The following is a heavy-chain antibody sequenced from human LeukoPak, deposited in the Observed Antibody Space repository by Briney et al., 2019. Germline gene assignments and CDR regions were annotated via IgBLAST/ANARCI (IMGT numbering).Heavy chain of an antibody. V-gene: IGHV3-21*01. D-gene: IGHD2-15*01. CDR3: ARAGGGGLGYFDH. J-gene: IGHJ4*02. CDR2: ISGSSSYI. CDR1: GLTFSSYS. Sequence: GRSLRLSCAASGLTFSSYSMNWVRQAQGKGLEWVSSISGSSSYIYYADSVKGRFTISRDNAKNALYLRMNSRRAEDTAVYYCARAGGGGLGYFDHWGEGTLVTVSS.